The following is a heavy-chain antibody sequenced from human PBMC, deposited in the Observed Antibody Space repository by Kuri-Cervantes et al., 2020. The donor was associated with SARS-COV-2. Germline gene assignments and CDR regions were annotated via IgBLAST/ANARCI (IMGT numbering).Heavy chain of an antibody. CDR3: AKDHFGVHDF. Sequence: GESLKISCAASGFTFSSYSMNWVRQAPGKGLEWVPYISSSSSTIYYADSVKGRFTISRDNAQNTVYLRMTNLRSEDTAMYYCAKDHFGVHDFWGQGTLVTVSS. CDR1: GFTFSSYS. D-gene: IGHD2-21*01. V-gene: IGHV3-48*01. CDR2: ISSSSSTI. J-gene: IGHJ4*02.